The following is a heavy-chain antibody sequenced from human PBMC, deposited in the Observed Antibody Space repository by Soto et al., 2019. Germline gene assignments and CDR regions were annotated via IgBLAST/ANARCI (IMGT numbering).Heavy chain of an antibody. Sequence: QVQLQESGPGLVMPSDTLSLTCVVSDYSVSSSNWWGWIRQPPGKGLEWIGYISYTGTTYYNPSHKSGVTMSVDTSKNQFSLQLTSVTAVDTAVYYCARTTLRRGNFDSWGQGTLVTVSS. CDR2: ISYTGTT. D-gene: IGHD3-10*01. J-gene: IGHJ4*02. CDR1: DYSVSSSNW. V-gene: IGHV4-28*01. CDR3: ARTTLRRGNFDS.